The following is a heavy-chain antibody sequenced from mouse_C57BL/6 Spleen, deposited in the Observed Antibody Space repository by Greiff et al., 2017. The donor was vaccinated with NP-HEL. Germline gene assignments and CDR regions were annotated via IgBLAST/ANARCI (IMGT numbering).Heavy chain of an antibody. CDR2: IDPSDSYT. V-gene: IGHV1-69*01. Sequence: QVQLQQPEAELVMPGASVKLSCKASGYTFTSYWMHWVKQRPGQGLEWIGEIDPSDSYTNYNQKFKGKSTLTVDKSSSTAYMQLSSLTSEDSAVYYCARSGTTVVAPPDYWGQGTTLTVSS. CDR3: ARSGTTVVAPPDY. D-gene: IGHD1-1*01. CDR1: GYTFTSYW. J-gene: IGHJ2*01.